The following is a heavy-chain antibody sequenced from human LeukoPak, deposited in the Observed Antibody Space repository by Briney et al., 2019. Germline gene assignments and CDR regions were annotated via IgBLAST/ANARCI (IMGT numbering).Heavy chain of an antibody. CDR2: NNHSGST. D-gene: IGHD6-13*01. CDR3: ASREISSSWYY. Sequence: SETLSLTCAVYGGSFSGYYWSWIRQPPGKGLEWIGENNHSGSTNYNPSLKGRVTISVDTSKNQFSLKLSSVTAADTAVYYCASREISSSWYYWGQGTLVTVPS. V-gene: IGHV4-34*01. J-gene: IGHJ4*02. CDR1: GGSFSGYY.